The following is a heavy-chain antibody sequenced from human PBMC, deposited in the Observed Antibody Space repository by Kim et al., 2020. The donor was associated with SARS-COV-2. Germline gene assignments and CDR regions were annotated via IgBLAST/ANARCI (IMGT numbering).Heavy chain of an antibody. V-gene: IGHV5-10-1*01. CDR3: ARHPGWGILTGYSREADYYYYGMDV. Sequence: GESLKISCQGSGYSFTSYWISWVRQMPGKGLEWMGRIDPSDSYTNYSPSFQGHVTISADKSISTAYLQWSSLKASDTAMYYCARHPGWGILTGYSREADYYYYGMDVWGQGTTVTVSS. D-gene: IGHD3-9*01. CDR2: IDPSDSYT. CDR1: GYSFTSYW. J-gene: IGHJ6*02.